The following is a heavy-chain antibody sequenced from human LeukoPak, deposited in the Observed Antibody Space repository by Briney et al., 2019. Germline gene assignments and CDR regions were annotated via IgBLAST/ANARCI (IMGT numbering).Heavy chain of an antibody. D-gene: IGHD3-22*01. CDR3: ARMGYDTFYGMDV. J-gene: IGHJ6*02. Sequence: PSETLSLTCTVSARSLSSCYWSWVRQPPGKGLETIAYICYSGSTNYNPSLTSRVTISVDTSNNQFSLELSSVTAADTAVYYCARMGYDTFYGMDVWGQGTTVTVSS. V-gene: IGHV4-59*01. CDR1: ARSLSSCY. CDR2: ICYSGST.